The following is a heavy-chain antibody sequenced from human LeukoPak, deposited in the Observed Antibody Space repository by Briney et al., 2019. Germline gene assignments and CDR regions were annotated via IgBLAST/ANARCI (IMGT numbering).Heavy chain of an antibody. Sequence: GASVTVSCTASGYTFTTSGISWVRQAPGQGLEWMGWISAYNGQTNYAQKVQGRVTMTIDTSTKTAYMELRSLGSDDTAVYYCAGVAGFYWNSDSFDYWGQGTQVTVSS. J-gene: IGHJ4*02. CDR3: AGVAGFYWNSDSFDY. V-gene: IGHV1-18*01. CDR1: GYTFTTSG. D-gene: IGHD1-7*01. CDR2: ISAYNGQT.